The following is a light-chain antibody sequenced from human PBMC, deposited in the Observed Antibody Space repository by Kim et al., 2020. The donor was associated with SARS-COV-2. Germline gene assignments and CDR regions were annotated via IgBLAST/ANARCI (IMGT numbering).Light chain of an antibody. V-gene: IGLV3-1*01. J-gene: IGLJ2*01. CDR1: TLGHSY. CDR2: RND. CDR3: QAWDTNSASVVI. Sequence: SYELTQPPSVSVSPGQTASVTCSGDTLGHSYVSWYRKKPGQSPVLVIYRNDKRPSGIPERCSGSSSGNAATLTISETQPMDEADYYCQAWDTNSASVVIFGGGTKLTVL.